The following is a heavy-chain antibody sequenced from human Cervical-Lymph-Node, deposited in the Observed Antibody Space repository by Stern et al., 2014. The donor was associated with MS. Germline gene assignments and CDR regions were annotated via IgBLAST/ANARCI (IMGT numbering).Heavy chain of an antibody. Sequence: VQLVESGAEVKKPGDSVQVSCTPSGFTFSNYYVHWLRQAPGQRPEWMGRISPKNGETNYAPKFQGRVSMSRVTSVGLVSLEVTRLRLDDTAIYYCAENMDVWGQGTTVTVSS. CDR3: AENMDV. J-gene: IGHJ6*02. V-gene: IGHV1-2*02. CDR1: GFTFSNYY. CDR2: ISPKNGET.